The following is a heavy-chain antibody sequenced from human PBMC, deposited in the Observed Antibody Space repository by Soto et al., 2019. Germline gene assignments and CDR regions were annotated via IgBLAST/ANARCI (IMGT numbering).Heavy chain of an antibody. J-gene: IGHJ4*02. CDR3: ARAYGDYVFDY. CDR1: GGSISSYY. Sequence: QVQLQESGPGLVKPSETLSLTCTVSGGSISSYYWSWIRQPPGKGLQWIGYIYYSGSTNYNPSLKSRVTMSVDTSKYHFSLKLSSVTAADTAVYYCARAYGDYVFDYWGQGTLVTVSS. CDR2: IYYSGST. D-gene: IGHD4-17*01. V-gene: IGHV4-59*01.